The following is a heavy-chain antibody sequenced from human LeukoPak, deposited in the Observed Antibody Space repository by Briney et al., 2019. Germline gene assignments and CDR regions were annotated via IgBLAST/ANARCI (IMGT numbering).Heavy chain of an antibody. CDR3: ARDVSYCTNSICSVYFDY. V-gene: IGHV3-66*01. J-gene: IGHJ4*02. D-gene: IGHD2-8*01. CDR2: IYSGGST. CDR1: GFTFDDYG. Sequence: GGSLRLSCAASGFTFDDYGMSWVRQAPGKGLEWVSVIYSGGSTYYADSVKGRFTISRDKSKNTLYLQMNSLRAEDTAVYYCARDVSYCTNSICSVYFDYWGQGTLVTVSS.